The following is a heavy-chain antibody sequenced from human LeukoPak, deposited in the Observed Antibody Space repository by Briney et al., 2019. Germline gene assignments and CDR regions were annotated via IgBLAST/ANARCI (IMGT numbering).Heavy chain of an antibody. CDR2: IYSGGST. CDR1: GFSFSTYW. V-gene: IGHV3-66*01. J-gene: IGHJ5*02. CDR3: ARDLGQYYDTSDNWFDP. Sequence: PGGSLRLSCAASGFSFSTYWMSWVRQAPGKGLEWVSVIYSGGSTYYADSVKGRFTISRDNSKNTLYLQMNSLRAEDTAVYYCARDLGQYYDTSDNWFDPWGQGTLVTVSS. D-gene: IGHD3-22*01.